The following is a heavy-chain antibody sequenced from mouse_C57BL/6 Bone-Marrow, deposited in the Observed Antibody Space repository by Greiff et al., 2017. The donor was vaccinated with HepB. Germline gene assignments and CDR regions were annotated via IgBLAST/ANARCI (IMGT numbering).Heavy chain of an antibody. J-gene: IGHJ2*01. V-gene: IGHV1-81*01. CDR1: GYTFTSYG. CDR3: ERLLHISTVLALDY. CDR2: IYPRSGNT. Sequence: QVQLQQSGAELARPGASVKLSCKASGYTFTSYGISWVKQRPGRGLEWIGEIYPRSGNTYYNEKFKGKATLTADKSSSTAYMALRSLTSEDSAVYFGERLLHISTVLALDYWGQGTTLTVSS. D-gene: IGHD1-1*01.